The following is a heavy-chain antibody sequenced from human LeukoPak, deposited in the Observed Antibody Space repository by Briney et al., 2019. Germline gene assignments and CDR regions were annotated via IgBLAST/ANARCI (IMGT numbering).Heavy chain of an antibody. J-gene: IGHJ5*02. Sequence: SETLSLTCTVSGGSISSYYWSWIRQPAGKGLEWIGRIYGTGTITYNPSLQSRVTMSVDTSKNEFSLKMSSVTAADTAVYYCTRDPGTTGEVKFDPWGQGTLVAVSS. CDR1: GGSISSYY. V-gene: IGHV4-4*07. CDR3: TRDPGTTGEVKFDP. D-gene: IGHD4-17*01. CDR2: IYGTGTI.